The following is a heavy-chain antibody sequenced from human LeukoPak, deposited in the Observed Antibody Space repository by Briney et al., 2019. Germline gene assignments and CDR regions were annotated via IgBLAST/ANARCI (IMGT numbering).Heavy chain of an antibody. Sequence: GGSPRLSCAASGFTFSSYSMNWVRQAPGKGLEWVSYLSSSFSIHYADSVKGRFTISRDNAKNSLYLQMNSLRAEDTAVYYCARAFSGSYDYWGQGTQVTVSS. D-gene: IGHD1-26*01. J-gene: IGHJ4*02. CDR3: ARAFSGSYDY. V-gene: IGHV3-48*01. CDR1: GFTFSSYS. CDR2: LSSSFSI.